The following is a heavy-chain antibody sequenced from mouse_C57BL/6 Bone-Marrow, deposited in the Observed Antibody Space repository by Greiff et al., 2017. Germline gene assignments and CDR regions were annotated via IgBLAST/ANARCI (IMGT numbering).Heavy chain of an antibody. CDR2: INPSSGYT. V-gene: IGHV1-7*01. D-gene: IGHD1-1*01. CDR1: GYTFTSYW. J-gene: IGHJ2*01. Sequence: VQVVESGAELAKPGASVKLSCKASGYTFTSYWMHWVKQRPGQGLEWIGYINPSSGYTKYNQKFKDKATLTADKSSSTAYMQLSSLTYEDSAVYYCARRILRAPLDYWGQGTTLTVSS. CDR3: ARRILRAPLDY.